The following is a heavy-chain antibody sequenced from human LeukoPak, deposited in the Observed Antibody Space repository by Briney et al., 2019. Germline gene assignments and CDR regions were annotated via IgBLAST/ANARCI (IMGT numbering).Heavy chain of an antibody. CDR3: ARDAPLYDYVWGSYFGNYYYYYMDV. CDR2: IYYSGST. Sequence: SETLSLTCTVSGGSISSSSYYWGWIRQPPGKGLEWIGSIYYSGSTYYNPSLKSRVTISVDTSKNQFSLKLSSVTAADTAVYYCARDAPLYDYVWGSYFGNYYYYYMDVWGKGTTVTISS. J-gene: IGHJ6*03. CDR1: GGSISSSSYY. V-gene: IGHV4-39*07. D-gene: IGHD3-16*01.